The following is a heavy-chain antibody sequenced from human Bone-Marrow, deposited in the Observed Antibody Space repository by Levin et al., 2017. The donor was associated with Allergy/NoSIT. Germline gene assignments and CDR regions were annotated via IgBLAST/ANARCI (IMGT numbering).Heavy chain of an antibody. CDR3: ARNADDDYGDFSPLYY. D-gene: IGHD4-17*01. J-gene: IGHJ4*02. Sequence: GESLKISCAASGFNFDSYSMNWVRQAPGKGLEWVSSISGSSGYIHYADSLRGRFTVSRDNAKKSLFLQISGLTAEDTAVYYCARNADDDYGDFSPLYYWGQGTLVTVSS. V-gene: IGHV3-21*01. CDR2: ISGSSGYI. CDR1: GFNFDSYS.